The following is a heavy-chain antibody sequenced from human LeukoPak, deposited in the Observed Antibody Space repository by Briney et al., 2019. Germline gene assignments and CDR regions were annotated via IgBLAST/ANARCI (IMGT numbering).Heavy chain of an antibody. CDR3: ARDHASIVGAYFDY. CDR1: GYTFTSYG. J-gene: IGHJ4*02. Sequence: ASVKVSCKASGYTFTSYGISWVRQAPGQGLEWMGWISAYNGNTNYAQKLLGRVTMTTDTSTSTAYMELRSLRSDDTAVYYCARDHASIVGAYFDYWGQGTLVTVSS. CDR2: ISAYNGNT. V-gene: IGHV1-18*01. D-gene: IGHD1-26*01.